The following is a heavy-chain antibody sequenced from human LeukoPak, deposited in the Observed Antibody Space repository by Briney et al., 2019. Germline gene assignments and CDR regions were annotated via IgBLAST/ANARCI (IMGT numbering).Heavy chain of an antibody. V-gene: IGHV1-2*02. D-gene: IGHD4-17*01. CDR1: GYTFTGYY. J-gene: IGHJ4*02. CDR2: INPNSGGT. Sequence: ASVKVSCKASGYTFTGYYMHWVRQAPGQGLEWMGWINPNSGGTNYAQKFQGRVTMTRDMSTSTVYMELSSLRSEDTAVYYCARAWEAVAGNYGVIDYWGQGTLVTVSS. CDR3: ARAWEAVAGNYGVIDY.